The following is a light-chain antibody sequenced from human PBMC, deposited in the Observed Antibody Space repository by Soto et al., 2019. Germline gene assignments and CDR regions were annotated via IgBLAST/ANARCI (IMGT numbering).Light chain of an antibody. CDR2: GAS. CDR3: QQYNNWPKT. V-gene: IGKV3-15*01. CDR1: QSVSSN. Sequence: EIVMTQSPATLSASPGERATLSCRASQSVSSNLAWYQQKPGQAPRLLIYGASTRATGIPARFSGSGSGTEFTHTISSLQSEDFAVYYCQQYNNWPKTFGQGTKVEIK. J-gene: IGKJ1*01.